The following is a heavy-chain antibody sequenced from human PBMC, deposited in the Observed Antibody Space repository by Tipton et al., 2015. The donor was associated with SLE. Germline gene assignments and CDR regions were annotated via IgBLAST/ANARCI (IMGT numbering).Heavy chain of an antibody. Sequence: TQSLTCTVSGGSISSSSYYWGWIRQPPGKGLEWIGSIYYSGSTYYNPSLKSRVTISVDTSKNQFSLKLSSVTAADTAVYYCARGPSRWLQLKGGFDYWGQGTLVTVSS. CDR3: ARGPSRWLQLKGGFDY. V-gene: IGHV4-39*07. D-gene: IGHD5-24*01. J-gene: IGHJ4*02. CDR1: GGSISSSSYY. CDR2: IYYSGST.